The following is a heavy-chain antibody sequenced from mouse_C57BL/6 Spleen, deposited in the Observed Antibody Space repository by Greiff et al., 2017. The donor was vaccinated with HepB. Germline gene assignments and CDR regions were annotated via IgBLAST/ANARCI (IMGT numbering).Heavy chain of an antibody. V-gene: IGHV1-64*01. D-gene: IGHD3-2*02. CDR3: ATKDSSGYPSWCAY. Sequence: VQLQQPGAELVKPGASVKLSCKASGYTFTSYWMHWVKQRPGQGLEWIGMIHPNSGSTNYNEKFKSKATLTVDKSSSTASMQLSSLTSEDSAVYYCATKDSSGYPSWCAYWGQGTLVTVSA. CDR2: IHPNSGST. J-gene: IGHJ3*01. CDR1: GYTFTSYW.